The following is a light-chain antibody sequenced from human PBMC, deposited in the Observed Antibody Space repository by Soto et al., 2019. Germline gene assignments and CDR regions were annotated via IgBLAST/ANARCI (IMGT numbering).Light chain of an antibody. V-gene: IGKV3-20*01. CDR3: QQSGSSPGT. CDR1: QSVRDRY. Sequence: SVCTQSPGTLSLSPGERSTLACMASQSVRDRYLAWYQQKPGQAPSLLIYDTSTRATGVPDRLSGSGSGTDFALTISRVEPEDFAIYFCQQSGSSPGTFGQGTKVDI. CDR2: DTS. J-gene: IGKJ1*01.